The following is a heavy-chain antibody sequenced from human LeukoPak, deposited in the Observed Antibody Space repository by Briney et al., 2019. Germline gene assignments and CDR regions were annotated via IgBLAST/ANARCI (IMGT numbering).Heavy chain of an antibody. V-gene: IGHV4-4*07. CDR2: IHPSGTT. CDR1: GGSINNYF. Sequence: PSETLSLTCSVSGGSINNYFWSWIRQPAGKGLEWIGRIHPSGTTNYNPSLKSRVTMSVDTSKNHFSLKLFSAIAADTAVYYCARDAYHTGWFGGFDYWGQGTLVTVSS. D-gene: IGHD3-10*01. J-gene: IGHJ4*02. CDR3: ARDAYHTGWFGGFDY.